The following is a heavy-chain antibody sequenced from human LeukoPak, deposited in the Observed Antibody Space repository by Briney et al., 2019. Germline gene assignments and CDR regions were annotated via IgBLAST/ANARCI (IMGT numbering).Heavy chain of an antibody. CDR3: AAPGSGSYYH. D-gene: IGHD3-10*01. J-gene: IGHJ4*02. CDR1: GGSISSGSYY. V-gene: IGHV4-61*02. CDR2: ISTGGSA. Sequence: SQTLSLTCTVSGGSISSGSYYWNWIRQPAGKGLEWIGRISTGGSANYNPSLKSRVTISIDTSKNQFFLKLSSVTAADTAVYYCAAPGSGSYYHWGQGILVTVSS.